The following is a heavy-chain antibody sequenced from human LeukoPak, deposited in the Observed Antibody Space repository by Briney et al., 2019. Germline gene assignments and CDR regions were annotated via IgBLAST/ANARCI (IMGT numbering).Heavy chain of an antibody. J-gene: IGHJ4*02. CDR3: ATSPDYYGSGSHYN. Sequence: PGRSLRLSCAASGFAFHNYAMHWVRQDPGKGLEWVLSISWNSRTVGHADSVKGRFTISKDNARNSLHLQINSLRAEDTALYYCATSPDYYGSGSHYNWGQGTLVTVSS. CDR1: GFAFHNYA. CDR2: ISWNSRTV. D-gene: IGHD3-10*01. V-gene: IGHV3-9*01.